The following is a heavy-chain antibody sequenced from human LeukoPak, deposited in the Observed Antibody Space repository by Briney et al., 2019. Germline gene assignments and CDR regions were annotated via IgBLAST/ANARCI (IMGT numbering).Heavy chain of an antibody. CDR1: GGTFSSYA. V-gene: IGHV1-69*01. CDR2: IIPIFGTA. CDR3: ARGRGAAAAPGYFDY. D-gene: IGHD6-13*01. J-gene: IGHJ4*02. Sequence: SVKVSCKASGGTFSSYAISWVRQAPGQGLEWMGGIIPIFGTANYAQKFQGRVTITADESTSTAYMGLSSLRSEDTAVYYCARGRGAAAAPGYFDYRGQGTLVTVSS.